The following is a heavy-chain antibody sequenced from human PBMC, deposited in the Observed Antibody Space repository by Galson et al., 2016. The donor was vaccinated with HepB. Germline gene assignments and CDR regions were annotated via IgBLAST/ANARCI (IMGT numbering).Heavy chain of an antibody. V-gene: IGHV3-21*04. CDR3: AKGNTRPDC. Sequence: SLRLSCAASGFSFSSYSMNWVRQAPGKGLEWVSSISSSSSYIYYADSVKGRFTISRDNSKNTLYLQMSSLRAEDTAVYYCAKGNTRPDCWGQGTLVTVSS. J-gene: IGHJ4*02. CDR2: ISSSSSYI. CDR1: GFSFSSYS. D-gene: IGHD5-18*01.